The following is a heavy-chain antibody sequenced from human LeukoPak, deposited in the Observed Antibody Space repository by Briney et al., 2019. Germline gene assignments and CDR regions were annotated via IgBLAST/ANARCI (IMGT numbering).Heavy chain of an antibody. CDR3: ARGRDRSKAGDH. Sequence: SETLSLTCAVYGGSCDDYYCSWLRQPPGKGLEWIGEIHPSGIFYYNSSLLSRVTISIDTSKSQFSLRLTSVTAAATAFYYCARGRDRSKAGDHWGQGSLVTVSS. D-gene: IGHD5-24*01. CDR2: IHPSGIF. J-gene: IGHJ4*02. CDR1: GGSCDDYY. V-gene: IGHV4-34*01.